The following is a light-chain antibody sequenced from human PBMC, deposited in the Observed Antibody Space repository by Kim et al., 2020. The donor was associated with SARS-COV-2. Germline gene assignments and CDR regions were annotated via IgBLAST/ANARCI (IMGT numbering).Light chain of an antibody. CDR1: QRVSTN. CDR2: GAF. Sequence: EIVLTQSPATLSVSPGESVTLSCRASQRVSTNLAWYQQKPGQGPRLLMFGAFTRATGIPARFSGIGSGTEFTLTISSLQSEDFAVYYCQQYENWPRTFGQGTKVDIK. CDR3: QQYENWPRT. J-gene: IGKJ1*01. V-gene: IGKV3D-15*01.